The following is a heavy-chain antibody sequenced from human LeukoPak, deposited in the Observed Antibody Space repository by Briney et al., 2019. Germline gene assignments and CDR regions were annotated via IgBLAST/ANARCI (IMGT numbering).Heavy chain of an antibody. V-gene: IGHV1-2*02. CDR1: GYTFTGYY. D-gene: IGHD3-3*01. Sequence: SVKVSCKASGYTFTGYYMHWVRQAPGQGLEWMGWINPNSGGTNYAQKFQGRVTMTRDTSISTAYMELSRLRSDDTAVYYCARDLYDFWSGCWDYWGQGTLVTVSS. J-gene: IGHJ4*02. CDR2: INPNSGGT. CDR3: ARDLYDFWSGCWDY.